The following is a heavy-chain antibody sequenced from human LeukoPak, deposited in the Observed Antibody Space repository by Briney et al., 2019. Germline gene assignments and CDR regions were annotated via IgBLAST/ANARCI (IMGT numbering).Heavy chain of an antibody. J-gene: IGHJ4*02. CDR2: INPSGGST. CDR1: GYTFTSYY. Sequence: ASVKVSCKASGYTFTSYYMHWVRQAPGQGLEWMGVINPSGGSTSYAQKFQGRVTMTRDTSTSTVYMELSSLRPEDTAVYYCARACSSTSCYPGGADYWGQGTLVTVSS. D-gene: IGHD2-2*01. V-gene: IGHV1-46*01. CDR3: ARACSSTSCYPGGADY.